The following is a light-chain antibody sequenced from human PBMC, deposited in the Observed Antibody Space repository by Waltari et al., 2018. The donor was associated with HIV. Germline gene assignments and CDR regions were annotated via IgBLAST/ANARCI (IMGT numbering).Light chain of an antibody. V-gene: IGLV2-14*03. Sequence: QSALTQPASVSGSPGQSITISCTGSSSDIGAYNSVSWYQQHPGKAPKLIIYDVSNRPSGVSWRFAGAKSGNTASLTISGLQAEDEADYFCKSKTSSSTPCVFGTGTKVAVL. CDR2: DVS. CDR3: KSKTSSSTPCV. J-gene: IGLJ1*01. CDR1: SSDIGAYNS.